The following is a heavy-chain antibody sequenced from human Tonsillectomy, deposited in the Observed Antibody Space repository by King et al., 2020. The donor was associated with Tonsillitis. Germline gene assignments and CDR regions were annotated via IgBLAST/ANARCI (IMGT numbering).Heavy chain of an antibody. CDR1: GFTFSSYS. Sequence: VQLVESGGGLVKPGGSLRLSCAASGFTFSSYSMNWVRQAPGKGPEWVSSISSSSSYIFYADSVKVRFTISRDNAKNSLYLQINSLRAEDTAVYYCARGGAGTTVEIDYWGQGTLVTVSS. CDR3: ARGGAGTTVEIDY. D-gene: IGHD1-1*01. V-gene: IGHV3-21*06. CDR2: ISSSSSYI. J-gene: IGHJ4*02.